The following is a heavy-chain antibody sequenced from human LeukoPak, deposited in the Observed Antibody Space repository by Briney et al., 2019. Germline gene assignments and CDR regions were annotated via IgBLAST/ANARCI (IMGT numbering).Heavy chain of an antibody. Sequence: ASVKVSCKASGYTFTSYDISWVRQATGQGLQWMGWMNPNSGNTDYVQKFQGRLTMTRDTSIRTAYMEVSSLRSDDTAVYYCARGQQWLEAFDYWGLGTLVTVSS. V-gene: IGHV1-8*01. D-gene: IGHD6-19*01. CDR2: MNPNSGNT. J-gene: IGHJ4*02. CDR3: ARGQQWLEAFDY. CDR1: GYTFTSYD.